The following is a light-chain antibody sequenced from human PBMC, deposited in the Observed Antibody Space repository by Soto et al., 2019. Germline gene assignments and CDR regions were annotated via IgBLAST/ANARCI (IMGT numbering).Light chain of an antibody. CDR2: DAS. CDR1: HNINIW. J-gene: IGKJ1*01. Sequence: IHMTHSPSTLCASLGDIVTMTFRASHNINIWFAWYQQKPVKSPKLLIFDASSLESGVPSSFSGSGSGTEFTLTISSLQPDDFATYYCRQYNSYSWTFGQGTNVDI. CDR3: RQYNSYSWT. V-gene: IGKV1-5*01.